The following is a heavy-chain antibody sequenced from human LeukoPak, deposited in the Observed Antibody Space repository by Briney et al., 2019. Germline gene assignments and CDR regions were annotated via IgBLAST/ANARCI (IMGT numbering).Heavy chain of an antibody. D-gene: IGHD5-18*01. J-gene: IGHJ4*02. CDR1: GFTFSSYA. Sequence: GGSLRLSCAASGFTFSSYAMHWVRQAPGKGLEWVAVISYDGSNKYYADSVKGRFTISRDNSKNTLYLQMNSLRAEDTAVYYCARDGSLQLWRYFGYWGQGTLVTVSS. V-gene: IGHV3-30-3*01. CDR3: ARDGSLQLWRYFGY. CDR2: ISYDGSNK.